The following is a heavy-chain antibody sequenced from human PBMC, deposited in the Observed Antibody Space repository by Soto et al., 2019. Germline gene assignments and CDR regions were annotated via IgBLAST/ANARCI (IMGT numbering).Heavy chain of an antibody. Sequence: EVQLVESGGGLVQPGGSLRLSCAASGFTFSSYEMNWVRQAPGKGLEWVSYISSSGSTIYYADSVKGRFTISRDNAKNSLYLQMNSLRAEDTAVYYCARGSDILTCLPFHYCYYVMVFWGQGTTVTVSS. D-gene: IGHD3-9*01. V-gene: IGHV3-48*03. CDR2: ISSSGSTI. CDR1: GFTFSSYE. J-gene: IGHJ6*02. CDR3: ARGSDILTCLPFHYCYYVMVF.